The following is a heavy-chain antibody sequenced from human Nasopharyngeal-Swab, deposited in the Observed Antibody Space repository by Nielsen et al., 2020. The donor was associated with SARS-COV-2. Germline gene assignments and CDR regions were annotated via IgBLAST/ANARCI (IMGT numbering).Heavy chain of an antibody. Sequence: RQAPGKGLEWIGSIYYSGSTYYNPSLKSRVTISVDTSKNQFSLKLSSVTAADTAVHYCASQGSGSYYLLYYYYGMDVWGQGTTVTVSS. CDR3: ASQGSGSYYLLYYYYGMDV. J-gene: IGHJ6*02. V-gene: IGHV4-39*01. CDR2: IYYSGST. D-gene: IGHD1-26*01.